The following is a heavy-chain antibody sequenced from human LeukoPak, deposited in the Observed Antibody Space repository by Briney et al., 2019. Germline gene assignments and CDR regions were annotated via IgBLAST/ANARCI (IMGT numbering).Heavy chain of an antibody. V-gene: IGHV4-4*07. CDR2: VYTSGST. D-gene: IGHD3-3*01. J-gene: IGHJ5*02. CDR3: ARGGGPYYDFWSGYSYNWFDP. Sequence: PSETLSLTCTVSGGSISSYYWSWIRQPAGKGLEWIGRVYTSGSTNYNPSLKSRVTMSVDTSKNQFSLKLSSVTAADTAVYYCARGGGPYYDFWSGYSYNWFDPWGQGTLVTVSS. CDR1: GGSISSYY.